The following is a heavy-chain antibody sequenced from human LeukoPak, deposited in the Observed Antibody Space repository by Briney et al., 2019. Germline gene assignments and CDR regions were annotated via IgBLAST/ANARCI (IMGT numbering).Heavy chain of an antibody. J-gene: IGHJ4*02. Sequence: PSETLSLTCTVSGGSISSGGYYWSWIRQHPGKGLEWIGYIYYSGSTYYNPSLKSRVTISVDTSKNQFSLKLSSVTAADTAVYYCARGLLESDFWSGYYTRGHFDYWGQGTLVTVSS. CDR3: ARGLLESDFWSGYYTRGHFDY. CDR2: IYYSGST. CDR1: GGSISSGGYY. D-gene: IGHD3-3*01. V-gene: IGHV4-31*03.